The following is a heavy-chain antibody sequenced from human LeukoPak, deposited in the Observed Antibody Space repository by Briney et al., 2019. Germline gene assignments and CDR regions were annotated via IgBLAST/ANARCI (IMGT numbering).Heavy chain of an antibody. CDR3: ARNAPMIVVVSHFQH. Sequence: PGGSLRLSCAASGFTFSSYGMHWVRQAPGKGLEWVSAISGSGGSTYYADSVKGRFTISRDNSKNTLYLQMNSLRAEDTAVYYCARNAPMIVVVSHFQHWGQGTLVTVSS. CDR1: GFTFSSYG. V-gene: IGHV3-23*01. CDR2: ISGSGGST. D-gene: IGHD3-22*01. J-gene: IGHJ1*01.